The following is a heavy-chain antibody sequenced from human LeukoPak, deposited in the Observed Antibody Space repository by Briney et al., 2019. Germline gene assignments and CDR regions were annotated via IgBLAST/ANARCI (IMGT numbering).Heavy chain of an antibody. CDR3: ARDNNYDFSAFDI. V-gene: IGHV3-66*01. CDR1: GFTVSSNY. J-gene: IGHJ3*02. CDR2: IYSGGST. Sequence: GGSLRLSCAASGFTVSSNYMSWVRQAPGKGLEWVSVIYSGGSTYYADSVKGRFTISRDNSKNTLYLQMNSLRAEDTAVYYCARDNNYDFSAFDIWGQGTMVTVSS. D-gene: IGHD3-3*01.